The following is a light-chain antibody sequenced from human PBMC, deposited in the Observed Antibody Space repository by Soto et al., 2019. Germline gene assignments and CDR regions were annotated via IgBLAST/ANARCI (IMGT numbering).Light chain of an antibody. V-gene: IGKV3-20*01. CDR2: GAS. J-gene: IGKJ1*01. CDR3: QQYGSSPRT. CDR1: QSLTSTY. Sequence: IVLPQTQSTLSLSPGQRASLSCRASQSLTSTYLAWYQQRPGQAPRLLIYGASSRATGIPDRFSGSGSGTDFTLTISRLEPEDFAVYYCQQYGSSPRTFGQGTKVDIK.